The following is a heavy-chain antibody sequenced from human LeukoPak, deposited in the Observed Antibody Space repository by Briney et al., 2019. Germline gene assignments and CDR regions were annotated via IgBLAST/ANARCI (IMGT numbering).Heavy chain of an antibody. CDR1: GFTFDDYA. Sequence: PGRSLRLSCAASGFTFDDYAMHWVRQAPGKGLEWVSSISSSSSYIYYADSVKGRFTISRDNAKNSLYLQMNSLRAEDTAVYYCARDRSGWYFGDAFDIWGQGTMVTVSS. V-gene: IGHV3-21*01. CDR2: ISSSSSYI. CDR3: ARDRSGWYFGDAFDI. J-gene: IGHJ3*02. D-gene: IGHD6-19*01.